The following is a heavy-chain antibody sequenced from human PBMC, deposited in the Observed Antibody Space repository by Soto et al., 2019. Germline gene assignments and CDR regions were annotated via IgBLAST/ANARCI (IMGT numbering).Heavy chain of an antibody. J-gene: IGHJ5*02. Sequence: SVKVSCKASGGTFSSYAISWVRQAPGQGLEWMGGIIPIFGTANYAQKLQGRVTMTTDTSTSTAYMELRSLRSDDTAVYYCAREDIVVVPAAHRFNWFDPWGQGTLVTVSS. CDR2: IIPIFGTA. D-gene: IGHD2-2*01. CDR1: GGTFSSYA. CDR3: AREDIVVVPAAHRFNWFDP. V-gene: IGHV1-69*05.